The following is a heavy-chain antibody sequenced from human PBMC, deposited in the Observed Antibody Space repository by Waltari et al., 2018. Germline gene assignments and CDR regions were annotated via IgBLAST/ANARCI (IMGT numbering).Heavy chain of an antibody. D-gene: IGHD3-3*01. V-gene: IGHV1-69-2*01. CDR2: VDPEDGET. Sequence: EVQLLQSGTELKKPGTTVKISCQASGYTFTDYYIHWVQQAPGKGPHWMGLVDPEDGETIYAEKFQGRVTITADTSTDTAYMELRSLRSDDTAIYYCTRERDFGVIIVFGYWGQGTPVTVSS. J-gene: IGHJ4*02. CDR1: GYTFTDYY. CDR3: TRERDFGVIIVFGY.